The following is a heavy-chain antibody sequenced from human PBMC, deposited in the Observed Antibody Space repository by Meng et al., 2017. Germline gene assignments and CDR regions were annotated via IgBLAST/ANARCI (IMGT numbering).Heavy chain of an antibody. CDR1: LSTFTGYY. V-gene: IGHV1-2*06. CDR3: ARDDYGDDFDY. CDR2: IHPNSGGK. J-gene: IGHJ4*02. Sequence: VQHAQSGAAVKKPVDSFMLSCTASLSTFTGYYLHWVRPAPAQVLEWLVRIHPNSGGKNYAQKIQGRVSITRDASISTADMELSRRRSDDAAVYYCARDDYGDDFDYWGQGTLVTVSS. D-gene: IGHD4-17*01.